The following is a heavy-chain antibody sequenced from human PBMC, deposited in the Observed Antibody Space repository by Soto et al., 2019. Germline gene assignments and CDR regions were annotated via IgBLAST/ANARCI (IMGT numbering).Heavy chain of an antibody. CDR3: AESTIAVAKRSAFDI. CDR2: ISYDGSNK. V-gene: IGHV3-30*03. CDR1: GFTYSSYG. D-gene: IGHD6-19*01. Sequence: QVQLVESGGGVVQPGRSLRLSCAASGFTYSSYGMHWVLQAPGKGLEWVAVISYDGSNKYYADSVKGRFTISRDNSKNTLYLQMNSLIAEDTAVYYCAESTIAVAKRSAFDIWGQGTMVTVSS. J-gene: IGHJ3*02.